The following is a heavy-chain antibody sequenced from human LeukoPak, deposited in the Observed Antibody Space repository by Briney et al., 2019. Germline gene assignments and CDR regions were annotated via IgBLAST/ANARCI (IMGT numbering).Heavy chain of an antibody. CDR2: ISSSSSTI. J-gene: IGHJ4*02. CDR1: GFTFSSYA. D-gene: IGHD5-18*01. Sequence: PGGSLRLSCAASGFTFSSYAMSWVRQAPGKGLEWASYISSSSSTIYYADSVKGRFTVSRDNAKNSLYLQMNSLRAEDTAVYYCARGGSYGSLDYWGQGTLVTVSS. CDR3: ARGGSYGSLDY. V-gene: IGHV3-48*01.